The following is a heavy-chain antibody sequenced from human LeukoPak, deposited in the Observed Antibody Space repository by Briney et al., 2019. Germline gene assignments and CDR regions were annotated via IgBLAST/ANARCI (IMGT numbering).Heavy chain of an antibody. J-gene: IGHJ4*02. D-gene: IGHD4-17*01. CDR2: IYYSGST. Sequence: SETLSLTCNVSGSSISGYYWSWIRQPPGKGLEWSGYIYYSGSTNYNPSLKSRVTISVDTSKNQFSLKLSSVTAADTAVYYCARGPSYGDYALFNWGQGTLVTVSS. V-gene: IGHV4-59*01. CDR3: ARGPSYGDYALFN. CDR1: GSSISGYY.